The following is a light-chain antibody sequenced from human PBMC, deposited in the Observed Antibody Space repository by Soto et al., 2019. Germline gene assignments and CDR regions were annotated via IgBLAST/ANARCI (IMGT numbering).Light chain of an antibody. J-gene: IGKJ1*01. Sequence: DIQMTQSPSTLSAFLGDRVTITCRASQSINNWLAWYQQKPGKAPNLLIYDASTLGSGAPSRFRGSGSGTEFTLTISSLQPDDFATYYCQQYNSLHVAFGQGTKVEVK. V-gene: IGKV1-5*01. CDR3: QQYNSLHVA. CDR2: DAS. CDR1: QSINNW.